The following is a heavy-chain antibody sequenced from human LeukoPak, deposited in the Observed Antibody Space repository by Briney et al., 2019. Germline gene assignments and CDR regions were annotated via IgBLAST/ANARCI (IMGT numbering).Heavy chain of an antibody. V-gene: IGHV4-39*07. Sequence: PSETLSLTCTVSGDSISSSIYYWGWIRQPPGKGLEWIGTVSYSGSTNYNPSLKSRVTISVDTSKNQFSLKLSSVTAADTAVYYCARGGPPRYYYYGMDVWGQGTTVTVSS. D-gene: IGHD3-16*01. CDR2: VSYSGST. CDR1: GDSISSSIYY. CDR3: ARGGPPRYYYYGMDV. J-gene: IGHJ6*02.